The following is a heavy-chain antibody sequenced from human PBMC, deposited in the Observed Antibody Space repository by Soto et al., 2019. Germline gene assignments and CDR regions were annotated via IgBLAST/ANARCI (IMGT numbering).Heavy chain of an antibody. V-gene: IGHV1-2*02. CDR2: LNHNSGGT. CDR3: ARGKAIHAVIYDWFDP. J-gene: IGHJ5*02. CDR1: GHTFTCYY. D-gene: IGHD2-2*01. Sequence: ASVKVSCTASGHTFTCYYIHWVRHSPEQGLEWMGWLNHNSGGTDYGQKFQGRVTMTRDTSISTVYMELTRRRSDDTAVYYCARGKAIHAVIYDWFDPWGQGTLVTV.